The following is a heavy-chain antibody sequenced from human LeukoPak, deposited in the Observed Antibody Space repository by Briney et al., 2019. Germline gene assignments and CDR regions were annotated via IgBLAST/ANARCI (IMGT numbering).Heavy chain of an antibody. J-gene: IGHJ4*02. Sequence: GGSLRLSCAASGFTFSSYAMSWVRQAPGKGLEWVSSISSSSSYIYYADSVKGRFTISRDNAKNSLYLQMNSLRAEDTAVYYCARDGYYGSGIMYSGNDYWGQGTLVTVSS. V-gene: IGHV3-21*01. D-gene: IGHD3-10*01. CDR2: ISSSSSYI. CDR1: GFTFSSYA. CDR3: ARDGYYGSGIMYSGNDY.